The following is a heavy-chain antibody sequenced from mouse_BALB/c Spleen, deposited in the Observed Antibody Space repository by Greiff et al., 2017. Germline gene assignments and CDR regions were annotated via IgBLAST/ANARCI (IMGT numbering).Heavy chain of an antibody. Sequence: EVQLVESGGGLVKPGGSLKLSCAASGFTFSSYAMSWVCQTPEKRLEWVASISSGGSTYYPDSVKGRFTISRDNARNILYLQMSSLRSEDTAMYYCARGWLRFWFAYWGQGTLVTVSA. CDR3: ARGWLRFWFAY. J-gene: IGHJ3*01. V-gene: IGHV5-6-5*01. CDR1: GFTFSSYA. CDR2: ISSGGST. D-gene: IGHD1-1*01.